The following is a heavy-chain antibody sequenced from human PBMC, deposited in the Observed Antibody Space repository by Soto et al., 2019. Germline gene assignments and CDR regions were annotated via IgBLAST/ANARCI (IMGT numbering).Heavy chain of an antibody. CDR3: VIHYYGSRRTFFSY. J-gene: IGHJ4*02. CDR2: IYYSGST. Sequence: PSETLSLTCTVSGGSISSYYWSWIRQPPGKGLEWIGYIYYSGSTNYNPSLKSRVTISVDTSKNQFSLKLNSMTAADTAVYYCVIHYYGSRRTFFSYCGQGTLVTVSS. D-gene: IGHD3-10*01. CDR1: GGSISSYY. V-gene: IGHV4-59*08.